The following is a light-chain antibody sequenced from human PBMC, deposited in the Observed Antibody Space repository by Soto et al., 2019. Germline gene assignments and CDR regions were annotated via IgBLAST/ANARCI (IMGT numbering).Light chain of an antibody. CDR2: WAS. J-gene: IGKJ1*01. CDR1: QNILHSSNNNNY. Sequence: DIVMTQSPDSLAVSLGERATINCKSSQNILHSSNNNNYLAWYQQKPGQPPKLLIYWASTRESGVPDRFSGSGSGTDFTLTISSLQAEDVAVYYCQQYYTTPWTFGQGTKVEIK. CDR3: QQYYTTPWT. V-gene: IGKV4-1*01.